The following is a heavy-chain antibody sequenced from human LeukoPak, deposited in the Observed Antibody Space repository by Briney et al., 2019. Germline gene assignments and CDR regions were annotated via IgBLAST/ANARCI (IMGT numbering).Heavy chain of an antibody. CDR2: IKQDGSEK. CDR3: ARGGYQLLWY. D-gene: IGHD2-2*01. J-gene: IGHJ4*02. CDR1: GFTFSTYW. V-gene: IGHV3-7*04. Sequence: GGSLRLSCAASGFTFSTYWMSWVRQAPGTGLEWVASIKQDGSEKSYVDSVKGRFTISRDNAKNSLHLQMNSLRAEDTAVYYCARGGYQLLWYWGQGTLVTVSS.